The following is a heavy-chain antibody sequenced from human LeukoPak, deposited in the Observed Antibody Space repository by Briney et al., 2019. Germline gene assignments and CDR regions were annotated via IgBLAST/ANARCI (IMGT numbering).Heavy chain of an antibody. Sequence: PSETLSLTCAVYGGSFSGYYWSWIRQPAGKGLGWIGRIYSSGSTNYNPSLESRVTMSVDTSKNQLSLKLSSVTAADTAVYYCARDAVAAAGTWDYWGQGTLVTVSS. J-gene: IGHJ4*02. V-gene: IGHV4-4*07. CDR1: GGSFSGYY. CDR3: ARDAVAAAGTWDY. CDR2: IYSSGST. D-gene: IGHD6-13*01.